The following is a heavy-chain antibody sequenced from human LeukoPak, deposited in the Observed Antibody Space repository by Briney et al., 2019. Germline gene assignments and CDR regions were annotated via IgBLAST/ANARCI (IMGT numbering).Heavy chain of an antibody. Sequence: GASVKVSCKASGYTFTGYDINWVRQATGQGLEWMGWMNPNSGNTGYAQKFQGRVTMTRNTSISTAYMELSSLRSEDTAVYYCARGLHYYDSIAWGYWGQGTLVTVSS. J-gene: IGHJ4*02. CDR3: ARGLHYYDSIAWGY. CDR2: MNPNSGNT. D-gene: IGHD3-22*01. V-gene: IGHV1-8*01. CDR1: GYTFTGYD.